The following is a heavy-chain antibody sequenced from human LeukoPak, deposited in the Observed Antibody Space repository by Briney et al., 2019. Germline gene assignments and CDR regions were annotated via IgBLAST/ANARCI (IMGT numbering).Heavy chain of an antibody. Sequence: GGSLRLSCAASGFTFSSYWMNWVRQAPGKGLEWVSAISGSGGSTYYADSVKGRFTISRDNSKNTLYLQMNSLRAEDTAVYYCAKAEGYGDYAYYYYGMDVWGQGTTVTVSS. CDR1: GFTFSSYW. J-gene: IGHJ6*02. D-gene: IGHD4-17*01. CDR2: ISGSGGST. V-gene: IGHV3-23*01. CDR3: AKAEGYGDYAYYYYGMDV.